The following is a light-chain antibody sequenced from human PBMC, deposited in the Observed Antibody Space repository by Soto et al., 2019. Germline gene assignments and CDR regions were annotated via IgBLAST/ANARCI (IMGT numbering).Light chain of an antibody. Sequence: DVQMTQPPSSLSASVGDSVTITYRASQGINKFLAWFQQKPGTAPKSLISTASRLQSGVPSRFSGSGSGTHFTLTIIYLQPEDFATYYCQQYESFPLTFGGGTRVEIK. CDR3: QQYESFPLT. CDR2: TAS. J-gene: IGKJ4*01. V-gene: IGKV1-16*01. CDR1: QGINKF.